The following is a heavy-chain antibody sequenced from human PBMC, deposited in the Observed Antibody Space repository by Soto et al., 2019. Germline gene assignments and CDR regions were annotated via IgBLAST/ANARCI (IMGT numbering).Heavy chain of an antibody. V-gene: IGHV1-69*01. J-gene: IGHJ4*02. CDR2: IIPIFGTA. Sequence: QVPLVQSGAEVKKPGSSGKVSCKASGGTFSSYSINWVRQAPGQGLEWMGEIIPIFGTANYAQKFQGRVTITADESTSTAYMELSSLRSEDTAVYYCARDGGRHSGGIDYWGQGTLVTVSS. D-gene: IGHD1-26*01. CDR3: ARDGGRHSGGIDY. CDR1: GGTFSSYS.